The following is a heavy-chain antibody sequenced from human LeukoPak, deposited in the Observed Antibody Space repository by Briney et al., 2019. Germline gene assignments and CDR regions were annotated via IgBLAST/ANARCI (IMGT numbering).Heavy chain of an antibody. CDR1: GFTFSSYA. D-gene: IGHD6-19*01. CDR2: ISYDGSNK. CDR3: ARDIAVARGYYYYGMDV. J-gene: IGHJ6*04. V-gene: IGHV3-30*04. Sequence: GGSLRLSCAASGFTFSSYAMHWVRQAPGKGLEWVAVISYDGSNKYYADSVKGRFTISRDNSKNTLYPQMNSLRAEDTAVYYCARDIAVARGYYYYGMDVWGKGTTVTVSS.